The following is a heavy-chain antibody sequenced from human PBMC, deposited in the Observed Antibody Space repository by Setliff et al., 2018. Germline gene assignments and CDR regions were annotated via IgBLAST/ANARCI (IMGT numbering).Heavy chain of an antibody. CDR1: GGSFSAYY. J-gene: IGHJ6*03. CDR3: ARGRDSSAYYYYYYYMDV. D-gene: IGHD5-18*01. V-gene: IGHV4-34*01. CDR2: INHSGST. Sequence: SETLSLTCAVYGGSFSAYYWSWIRQPPGKGLEWIGEINHSGSTIYNPSLKSRVTISVDTSKNQFSLMLNSVTAADTAVYYCARGRDSSAYYYYYYYMDVWGKGTTVTVSS.